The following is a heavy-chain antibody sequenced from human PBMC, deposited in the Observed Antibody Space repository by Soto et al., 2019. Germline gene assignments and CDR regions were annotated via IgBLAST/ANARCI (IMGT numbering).Heavy chain of an antibody. CDR1: GGTFSSYA. V-gene: IGHV1-69*13. Sequence: ASVKVSCTASGGTFSSYAISRVRQAPGQGLEWMGGIIPIFGTANYAQKFQGRVTITADESTSTAYMELSSLRSEDTAVYYCARDIRDIVVVPAAIGWFDPWGQGTLVTVSS. D-gene: IGHD2-2*02. CDR3: ARDIRDIVVVPAAIGWFDP. CDR2: IIPIFGTA. J-gene: IGHJ5*02.